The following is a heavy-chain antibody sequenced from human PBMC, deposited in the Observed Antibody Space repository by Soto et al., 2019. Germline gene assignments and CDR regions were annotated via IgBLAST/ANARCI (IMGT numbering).Heavy chain of an antibody. V-gene: IGHV1-69*06. CDR1: GGTFSSYA. CDR2: IIPIFSTA. D-gene: IGHD3-3*01. J-gene: IGHJ6*02. CDR3: ASLLSVGYDFWSGYYPPYSYYGMDV. Sequence: SVKVSCKASGGTFSSYAISWVRQAPGQGLEWMGGIIPIFSTANYAQKFQGRVTITADKSTSTAYMELSSLRSEDTAVYYCASLLSVGYDFWSGYYPPYSYYGMDVWGQGTAVTVSS.